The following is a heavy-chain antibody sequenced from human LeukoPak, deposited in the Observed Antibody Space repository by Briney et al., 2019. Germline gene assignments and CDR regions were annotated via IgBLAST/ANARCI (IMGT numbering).Heavy chain of an antibody. CDR3: AREVPLYSLDY. CDR2: IYYSGST. CDR1: GGSISSSSYY. D-gene: IGHD6-13*01. Sequence: SETLSLTCTVSGGSISSSSYYWGWIRQPPGKGLEWIGSIYYSGSTYYNPSLKSRVTISVDTAKNQFSLKLSSVTAADTAVYYCAREVPLYSLDYWGQGTLVTVSS. V-gene: IGHV4-39*07. J-gene: IGHJ4*02.